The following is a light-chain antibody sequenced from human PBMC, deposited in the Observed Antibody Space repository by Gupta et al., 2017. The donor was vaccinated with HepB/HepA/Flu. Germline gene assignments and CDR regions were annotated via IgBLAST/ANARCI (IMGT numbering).Light chain of an antibody. CDR2: DAS. CDR3: QQRRNRT. Sequence: EIVLTQSPATLSLSPGERATLPCRASQSVSSYFDWHQQKPGQAPRLLMYDASNRAAVNPIRVSGSGAAADLTLTSSVRQAEDFVAYCSQQRRNRTFGQGTKVEIK. V-gene: IGKV3-11*01. J-gene: IGKJ1*01. CDR1: QSVSSY.